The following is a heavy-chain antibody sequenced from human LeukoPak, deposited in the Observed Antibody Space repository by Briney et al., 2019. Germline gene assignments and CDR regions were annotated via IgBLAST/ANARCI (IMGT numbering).Heavy chain of an antibody. D-gene: IGHD6-13*01. Sequence: GGPLRLSCGASGFTFTTHWIHWVRQAPGKGLVWVSRIKPDGSDTNYADSVKGRFTISRDNAKNTVYLQMNSLRAEDSAVYYCAKQVWYSSTWYSDFWGQGTPVTVSS. CDR2: IKPDGSDT. J-gene: IGHJ4*02. CDR3: AKQVWYSSTWYSDF. CDR1: GFTFTTHW. V-gene: IGHV3-74*01.